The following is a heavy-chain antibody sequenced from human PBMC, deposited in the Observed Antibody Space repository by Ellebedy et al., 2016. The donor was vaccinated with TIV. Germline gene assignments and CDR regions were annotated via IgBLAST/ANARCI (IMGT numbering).Heavy chain of an antibody. V-gene: IGHV1-8*03. D-gene: IGHD5-24*01. Sequence: AASVKVSCKASGYTFSTYDINWVRQATGQGLELMGWMNPKSGNTGYAQKFQGRVTITRNTSITTAYMELSSLRFEDTAVYYCARGQGWLGAFNFWGQGTMVSVSS. CDR1: GYTFSTYD. CDR2: MNPKSGNT. CDR3: ARGQGWLGAFNF. J-gene: IGHJ3*01.